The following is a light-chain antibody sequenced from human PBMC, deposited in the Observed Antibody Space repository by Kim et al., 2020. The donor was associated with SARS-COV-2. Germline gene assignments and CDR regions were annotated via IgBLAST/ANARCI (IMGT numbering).Light chain of an antibody. Sequence: VALRQEAKCTLGGSNVGRKSVHWYQQKPGQAPGLFFYRKTYRPSGIPERFSGSNSGNTATLTISRAQAGDEADYYCHIWDSRSYVFGTGTKVTVL. CDR2: RKT. CDR3: HIWDSRSYV. J-gene: IGLJ1*01. V-gene: IGLV3-9*01. CDR1: NVGRKS.